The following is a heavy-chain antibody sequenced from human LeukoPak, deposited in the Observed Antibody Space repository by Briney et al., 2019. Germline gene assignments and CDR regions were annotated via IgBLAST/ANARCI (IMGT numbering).Heavy chain of an antibody. CDR1: GYTFTSYG. Sequence: ASVKVSCKASGYTFTSYGISWVRQAPGQGLEWMGWISAYNGNTNYAQKLQGRVTMTTDTSTSTAYMELRSLRSDDTAVYYCARVFDSSGWYGVDDYWGQGTLVTVSS. J-gene: IGHJ4*02. CDR3: ARVFDSSGWYGVDDY. D-gene: IGHD6-19*01. CDR2: ISAYNGNT. V-gene: IGHV1-18*01.